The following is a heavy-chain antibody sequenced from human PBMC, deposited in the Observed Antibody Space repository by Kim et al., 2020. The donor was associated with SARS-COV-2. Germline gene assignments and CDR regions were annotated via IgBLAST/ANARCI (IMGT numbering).Heavy chain of an antibody. CDR3: ATAPPIAAAGTNWFDP. V-gene: IGHV1-24*01. Sequence: KFQGRVTMTEDNSTDTAYMELSSLRSEDTAVYYCATAPPIAAAGTNWFDPWGQGTLVTVSS. J-gene: IGHJ5*02. D-gene: IGHD6-13*01.